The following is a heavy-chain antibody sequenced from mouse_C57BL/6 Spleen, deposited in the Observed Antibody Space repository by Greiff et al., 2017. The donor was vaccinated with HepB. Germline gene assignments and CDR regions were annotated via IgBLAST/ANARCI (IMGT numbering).Heavy chain of an antibody. CDR3: ARSTAVGNFDD. J-gene: IGHJ2*01. CDR2: IDPSDSYT. CDR1: GYTFTSYW. D-gene: IGHD1-1*02. V-gene: IGHV1-69*01. Sequence: QVQLQQPGAELVMPGASVKLSCKASGYTFTSYWMHWVKQRPGKGLEWIGEIDPSDSYTKYNQKLKGKATLTVDKSSSTAYMQLSSLTSEDSAVYYCARSTAVGNFDDWGKGTTLTVSS.